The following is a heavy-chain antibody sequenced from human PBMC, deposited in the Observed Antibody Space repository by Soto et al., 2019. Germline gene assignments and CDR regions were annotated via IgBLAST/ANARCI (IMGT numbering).Heavy chain of an antibody. D-gene: IGHD3-3*01. J-gene: IGHJ5*02. V-gene: IGHV3-23*01. Sequence: GGSLRLSCAASGFTFSSYAMSWVRQAPGKGLEWVSAISGSGGSTYYADSVKGRFTISRDNSKNTLYLQMNSLRAEDTAVYYCAKSLRFLEWLTHPGRFDPWGQGTLVTVSS. CDR1: GFTFSSYA. CDR2: ISGSGGST. CDR3: AKSLRFLEWLTHPGRFDP.